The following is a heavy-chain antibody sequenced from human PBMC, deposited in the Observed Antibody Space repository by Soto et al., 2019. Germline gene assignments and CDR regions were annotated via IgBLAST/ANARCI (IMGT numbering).Heavy chain of an antibody. CDR1: GGTFSSYA. V-gene: IGHV1-69*13. CDR2: IIPIFGTA. D-gene: IGHD2-2*01. CDR3: ARVVPAATPRGKSAFDI. J-gene: IGHJ3*02. Sequence: SVKVSCKASGGTFSSYAISWVRQAPGQGLEWMGGIIPIFGTANYAQKFQGRVTITADESTSTAYMELSSLRSEDTAVYYCARVVPAATPRGKSAFDIWGQGTMVTVS.